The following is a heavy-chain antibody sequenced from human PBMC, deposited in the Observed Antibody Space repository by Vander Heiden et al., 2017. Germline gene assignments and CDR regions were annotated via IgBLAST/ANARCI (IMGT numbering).Heavy chain of an antibody. CDR1: GGSISNGGYY. D-gene: IGHD6-19*01. V-gene: IGHV4-31*03. J-gene: IGHJ4*02. Sequence: QVQLQESGPGLVKPSQTLSLTCTVSGGSISNGGYYWSWIRQNPGKGLEWIGYIYYSGSTYYNPSLKSRVTISVDTSKNQFSLKLSSVTAADTAVYYCASKDIAVAGKFDYWGQGTLVTVSS. CDR3: ASKDIAVAGKFDY. CDR2: IYYSGST.